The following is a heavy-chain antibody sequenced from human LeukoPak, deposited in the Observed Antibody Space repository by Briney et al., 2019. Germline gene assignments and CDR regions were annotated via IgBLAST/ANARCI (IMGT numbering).Heavy chain of an antibody. J-gene: IGHJ6*03. V-gene: IGHV3-30*16. D-gene: IGHD4-17*01. Sequence: GGSLRLPFTATGFTFSSYAMHWVRQAPGKGLERVAVISYEGSNKYYADSVEGRFTISRDNSKNTLYLQMNSLRAEDTAVYYCARGGYGANYYHYYMDVWGKGTTVTVSS. CDR1: GFTFSSYA. CDR2: ISYEGSNK. CDR3: ARGGYGANYYHYYMDV.